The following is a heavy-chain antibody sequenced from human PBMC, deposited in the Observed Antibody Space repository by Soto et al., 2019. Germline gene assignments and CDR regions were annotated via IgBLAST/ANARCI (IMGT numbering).Heavy chain of an antibody. J-gene: IGHJ4*02. CDR1: GFIASNYA. Sequence: PGGSLRLSCAASGFIASNYAMSWVRQAPGKGLEWVSGFSGSGGATFYADSVKGRFTISRDSSKNTIYLQMDRLRADDTAVYYCAKAVGDYWGRGTLVTVSS. CDR2: FSGSGGAT. CDR3: AKAVGDY. V-gene: IGHV3-23*01. D-gene: IGHD1-26*01.